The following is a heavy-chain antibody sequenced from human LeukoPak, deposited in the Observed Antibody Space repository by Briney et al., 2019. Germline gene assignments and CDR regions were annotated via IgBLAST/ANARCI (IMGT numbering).Heavy chain of an antibody. CDR2: ISYDGSNK. CDR1: GFTFSSYA. Sequence: GGSLRLSCAASGFTFSSYAMHWVRQAPGKGLEWAALISYDGSNKYYADSVKGRFTITRDNSKNTLYLQMNSLRAEDTAVYYCARGLYASYRAFDYWGQGTLVTVSS. V-gene: IGHV3-30*04. J-gene: IGHJ4*02. D-gene: IGHD2-8*01. CDR3: ARGLYASYRAFDY.